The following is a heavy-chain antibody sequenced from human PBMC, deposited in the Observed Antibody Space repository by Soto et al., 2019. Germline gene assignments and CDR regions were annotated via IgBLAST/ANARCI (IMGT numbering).Heavy chain of an antibody. Sequence: QITLKESGPTLVKPTQTLTLTCTFSGFSLSTSGVGVGWIRQPPGKALEWLALIYWDDDKRYSPSLKSRLTITKDTSKNQVVLTMTNMDPVDAATYYCAHRGWFGELFFFDYWGQGTPVTVSS. CDR2: IYWDDDK. V-gene: IGHV2-5*02. D-gene: IGHD3-10*01. CDR1: GFSLSTSGVG. J-gene: IGHJ4*02. CDR3: AHRGWFGELFFFDY.